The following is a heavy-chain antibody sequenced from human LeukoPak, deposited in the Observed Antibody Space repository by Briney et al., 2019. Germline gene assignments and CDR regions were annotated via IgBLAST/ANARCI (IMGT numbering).Heavy chain of an antibody. V-gene: IGHV3-53*01. Sequence: GGSLRLSCAASGFTVSSNYMSWVRQAPGKGLEWVSVIYSGGSAYYADSVKGRFTISRDNSKNTLYLQMNSPRAEDTAVYYCARGTMVRGVINYWGQGTLVTVSS. J-gene: IGHJ4*02. CDR2: IYSGGSA. CDR3: ARGTMVRGVINY. D-gene: IGHD3-10*01. CDR1: GFTVSSNY.